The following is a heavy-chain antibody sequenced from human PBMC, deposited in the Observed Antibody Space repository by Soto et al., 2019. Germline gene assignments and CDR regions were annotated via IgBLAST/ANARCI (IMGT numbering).Heavy chain of an antibody. V-gene: IGHV3-21*01. CDR3: AREHSVAEAGPCAYYYYGMDV. CDR1: GFTFSSYS. CDR2: ISSSSSYI. J-gene: IGHJ6*02. Sequence: GGSLRLSCAASGFTFSSYSMNWVRQAPGKGLEWVSSISSSSSYIYYADSVKGRFTNSRDNAKNSLYLQMNSLRAEDTAVYYCAREHSVAEAGPCAYYYYGMDVWGQGTTVTVSS. D-gene: IGHD6-13*01.